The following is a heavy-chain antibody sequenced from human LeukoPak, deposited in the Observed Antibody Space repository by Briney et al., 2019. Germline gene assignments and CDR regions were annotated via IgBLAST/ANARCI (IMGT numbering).Heavy chain of an antibody. CDR1: GYSFTSYW. J-gene: IGHJ1*01. V-gene: IGHV5-51*01. D-gene: IGHD5-18*01. CDR3: AREEYSYGYGGECFQH. CDR2: IYPGDSDT. Sequence: GESLKISCQGSGYSFTSYWIGWVRQMPGKGLEWMGIIYPGDSDTRYSPSFQGQVTISADKSISTAYLQWSSLKASDTAMYYCAREEYSYGYGGECFQHWGQGTLVTVSS.